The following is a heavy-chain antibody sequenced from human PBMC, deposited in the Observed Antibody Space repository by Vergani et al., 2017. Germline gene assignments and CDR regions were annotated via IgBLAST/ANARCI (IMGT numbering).Heavy chain of an antibody. CDR3: AKDLGTSSGGGWFDP. Sequence: EVQLEESGGGLVLPGRSLRLSCVVSGFTSAGYAMHWVRQAPGKGLEWVSGISWNSNSIGYADSVKGRFTISRDNAKNSLYLQMNSLRAEDTALYYCAKDLGTSSGGGWFDPWGQGTLVTVSS. CDR1: GFTSAGYA. CDR2: ISWNSNSI. D-gene: IGHD6-6*01. V-gene: IGHV3-9*02. J-gene: IGHJ5*02.